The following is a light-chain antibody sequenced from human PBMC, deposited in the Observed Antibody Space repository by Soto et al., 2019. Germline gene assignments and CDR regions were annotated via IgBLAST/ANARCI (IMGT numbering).Light chain of an antibody. Sequence: LTQPASVSGSPGQSITISCTGTSSDVGGYNYVSWYQQHPGKAPKLMIYEVNKRPSGVPDRFSGSKSGNTASLTVSGLQAEDEADYYCSSYAGSSNVFGTGTKVTVL. CDR2: EVN. CDR1: SSDVGGYNY. CDR3: SSYAGSSNV. J-gene: IGLJ1*01. V-gene: IGLV2-8*01.